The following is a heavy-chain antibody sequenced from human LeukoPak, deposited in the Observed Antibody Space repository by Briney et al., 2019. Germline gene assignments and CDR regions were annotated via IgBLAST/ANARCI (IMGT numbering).Heavy chain of an antibody. CDR3: AKTLSSYGDSDY. V-gene: IGHV3-30*02. J-gene: IGHJ4*02. D-gene: IGHD4-17*01. Sequence: GGSLRLSCAASGFTFSSYGMHWVRQAPGKGLEWVAFIRYDGSNKYYADSVKGRFTISRDNSKNTLYLQMNSLGAEDTAVYYCAKTLSSYGDSDYWGQGTLVTVSS. CDR1: GFTFSSYG. CDR2: IRYDGSNK.